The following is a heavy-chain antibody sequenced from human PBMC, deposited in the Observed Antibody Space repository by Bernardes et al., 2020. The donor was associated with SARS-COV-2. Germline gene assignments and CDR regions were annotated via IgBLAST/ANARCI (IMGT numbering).Heavy chain of an antibody. D-gene: IGHD3-10*01. Sequence: ASVKVSCKASGYTFTGYDMHWVRQAPGQGLEWMGWINPNTGDTNYAQKFQGRVTMTRDTSISTAYMELSRLRSDDTAVYYCARVGGGTMVRGVSYHYGMAVWGQGTTVTVSS. CDR3: ARVGGGTMVRGVSYHYGMAV. J-gene: IGHJ6*02. CDR2: INPNTGDT. V-gene: IGHV1-2*02. CDR1: GYTFTGYD.